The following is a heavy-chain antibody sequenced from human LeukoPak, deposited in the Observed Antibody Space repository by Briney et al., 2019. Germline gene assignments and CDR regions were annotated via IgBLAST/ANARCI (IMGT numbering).Heavy chain of an antibody. V-gene: IGHV3-21*01. CDR3: ARTTAMGIGDHYFDY. CDR1: GFTFSSYS. Sequence: GGSLRLSCVVSGFTFSSYSMNWVRQAPGKGLEWVSSISSSSSYIYYADSVKGRFTISRDNAKNSLYLQMDSLRAEDTAVYYCARTTAMGIGDHYFDYWGQGTLVTVSS. D-gene: IGHD5-18*01. J-gene: IGHJ4*02. CDR2: ISSSSSYI.